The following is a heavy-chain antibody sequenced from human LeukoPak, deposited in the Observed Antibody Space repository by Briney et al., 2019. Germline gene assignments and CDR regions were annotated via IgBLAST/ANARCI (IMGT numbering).Heavy chain of an antibody. CDR1: GFTFSNYG. J-gene: IGHJ4*02. CDR3: ARGMNEYFFDY. Sequence: GSLRLSCAASGFTFSNYGMHWVRQAPGKGLEWVAVIWYDGSNKYYADSVKGRFTVSRDNSKNTLYLQMNSLRAEDTAMYYCARGMNEYFFDYWGQGTLVTVSS. V-gene: IGHV3-33*01. CDR2: IWYDGSNK. D-gene: IGHD1-1*01.